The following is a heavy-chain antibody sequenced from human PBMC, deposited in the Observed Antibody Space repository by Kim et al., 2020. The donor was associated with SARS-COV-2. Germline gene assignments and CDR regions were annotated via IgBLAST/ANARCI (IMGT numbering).Heavy chain of an antibody. V-gene: IGHV1-69*13. D-gene: IGHD2-21*01. J-gene: IGHJ5*02. Sequence: SVKVSCKASGGTFSSYAISWVRQAPGQGLEWMGGIIPIFGTANYAQKFQGRVTIAADESTGTAYMELCSLRSEDTAVYYCSRRPYCGCDCYGEMFYPWGQGTLVTVSS. CDR3: SRRPYCGCDCYGEMFYP. CDR2: IIPIFGTA. CDR1: GGTFSSYA.